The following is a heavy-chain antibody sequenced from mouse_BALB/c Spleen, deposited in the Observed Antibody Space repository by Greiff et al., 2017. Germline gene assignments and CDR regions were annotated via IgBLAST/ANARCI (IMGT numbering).Heavy chain of an antibody. CDR3: AREGGLRYYAMDC. D-gene: IGHD2-4*01. Sequence: EVLLVVSGGGLVKPGGSLKLSCAASGFTFSSYAMSWVRQSPEKRLEWVAEISSGGSYTYYPDTVTGRFTISRDNAKNTLYLEMSSLRSEDTAMYYCAREGGLRYYAMDCWGQGTSDAGSS. V-gene: IGHV5-9-4*01. J-gene: IGHJ4*01. CDR1: GFTFSSYA. CDR2: ISSGGSYT.